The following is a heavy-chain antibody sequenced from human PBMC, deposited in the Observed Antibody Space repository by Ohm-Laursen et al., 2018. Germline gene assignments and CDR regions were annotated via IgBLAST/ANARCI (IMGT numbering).Heavy chain of an antibody. CDR2: IYASGTT. J-gene: IGHJ4*02. CDR3: ARGYDHFDY. CDR1: GASISSYY. Sequence: SDTLSLTCTVSGASISSYYWSWIRQPAGKGLEWIGRIYASGTTYYNPSLTSRVTMSLDTSKNQFSLKLSSVTAADTAVYYCARGYDHFDYWGQGTLLTVAS. V-gene: IGHV4-4*07. D-gene: IGHD3-22*01.